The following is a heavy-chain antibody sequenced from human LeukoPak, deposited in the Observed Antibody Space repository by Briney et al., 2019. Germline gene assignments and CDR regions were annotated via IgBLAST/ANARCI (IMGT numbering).Heavy chain of an antibody. J-gene: IGHJ3*02. D-gene: IGHD3-22*01. CDR2: IYYTGST. CDR1: GGSISSYY. V-gene: IGHV4-59*01. Sequence: KPSETLSLTCTVSGGSISSYYWSWIRHPPGKGLEWIGYIYYTGSTNNNPSLKSRVTISVDTSKNQFSLRLSSVTAADTAVYYCARLDSSGYHAIWGQGTMVTVSS. CDR3: ARLDSSGYHAI.